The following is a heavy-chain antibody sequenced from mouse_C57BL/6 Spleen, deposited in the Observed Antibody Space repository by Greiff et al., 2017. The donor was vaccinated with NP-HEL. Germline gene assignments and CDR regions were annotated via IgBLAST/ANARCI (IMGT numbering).Heavy chain of an antibody. CDR2: LAPNSGGT. D-gene: IGHD4-1*01. Sequence: VQLQQPGAELVKPGASVKLSCTASGYTFTSYWMPWVKQRPGRGLEWIGRLAPNSGGTKYNEKFKSKATLTVDKPSSTAYRQLSSLTSEDSAVYYCARSDWEGYWGQGTTLTVSS. CDR3: ARSDWEGY. CDR1: GYTFTSYW. J-gene: IGHJ2*01. V-gene: IGHV1-72*01.